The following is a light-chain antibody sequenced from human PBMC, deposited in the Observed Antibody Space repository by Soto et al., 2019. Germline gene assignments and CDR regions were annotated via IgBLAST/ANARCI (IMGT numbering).Light chain of an antibody. J-gene: IGLJ1*01. CDR3: QSSDSSLSGYV. CDR1: SSNIGAGYD. CDR2: GNS. Sequence: QSVLTQPPSVSGAPGQRVTISCTGSSSNIGAGYDVHWYQQLPGTAPKLLIYGNSNRPSGVPDRFSGSKSGTSASLPITGLLHDDEADDYCQSSDSSLSGYVFGTGTKVTVL. V-gene: IGLV1-40*01.